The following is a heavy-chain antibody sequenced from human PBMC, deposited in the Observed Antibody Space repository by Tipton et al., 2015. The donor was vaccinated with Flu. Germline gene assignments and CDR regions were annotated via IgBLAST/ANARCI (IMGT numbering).Heavy chain of an antibody. Sequence: QVQLVQSGAEVKKPGASVKVSCKASGYNFINYGISWVRQAPGQGLEWMGWISAYNGNAHYAQKLQGSITMTTDTSTSTVYMEVRSLRSDDTAVYFCAREQGYGGSDWTVFDYWGQGTLVTVSS. CDR1: GYNFINYG. V-gene: IGHV1-18*01. CDR3: AREQGYGGSDWTVFDY. D-gene: IGHD5-12*01. J-gene: IGHJ4*02. CDR2: ISAYNGNA.